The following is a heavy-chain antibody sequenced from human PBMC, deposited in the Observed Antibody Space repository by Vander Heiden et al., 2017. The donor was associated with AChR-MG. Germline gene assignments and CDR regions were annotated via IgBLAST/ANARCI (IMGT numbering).Heavy chain of an antibody. Sequence: EVQLVESGGGLVQPGRSLRLYCAASGFTFDDYAMYWVRQAPGKGLEWVSGISWNSDRIGYADSVKGRFTISRDNAKNSLFLQMKSLRAEDTALYYCAKDTKWGYWGVFDIWGQGTMVTVSS. CDR1: GFTFDDYA. D-gene: IGHD7-27*01. J-gene: IGHJ3*02. CDR2: ISWNSDRI. V-gene: IGHV3-9*01. CDR3: AKDTKWGYWGVFDI.